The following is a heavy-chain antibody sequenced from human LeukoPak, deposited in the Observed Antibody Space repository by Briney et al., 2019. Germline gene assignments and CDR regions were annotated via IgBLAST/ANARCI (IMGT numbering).Heavy chain of an antibody. D-gene: IGHD1-1*01. V-gene: IGHV3-23*01. CDR2: IYGSGGRT. CDR3: ARGRLEFDY. CDR1: GFTFSTFP. Sequence: QPGGSLRLSCAASGFTFSTFPMSWVRQAPGKGLEWVSSIYGSGGRTYCADSVKGRFTISRDNSKSTLSLQIDSLRAEDTAVYYCARGRLEFDYWGQGTLVIVSS. J-gene: IGHJ4*02.